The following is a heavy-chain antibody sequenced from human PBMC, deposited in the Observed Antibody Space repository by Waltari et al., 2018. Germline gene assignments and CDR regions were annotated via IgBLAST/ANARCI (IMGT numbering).Heavy chain of an antibody. J-gene: IGHJ6*02. V-gene: IGHV3-48*01. CDR2: ISSSSSTI. Sequence: EVQLVESGGGLVQPGGSLRLSCAASGFTFSSYSMHWVRQAPGKGLEWVSYISSSSSTIYYADSVKGRFTISRDNAKNSLYLQMNSLRAEDTAVYYCARDRRIAAAGGLYYYYGMDVWGQGTTVTVSS. D-gene: IGHD6-13*01. CDR3: ARDRRIAAAGGLYYYYGMDV. CDR1: GFTFSSYS.